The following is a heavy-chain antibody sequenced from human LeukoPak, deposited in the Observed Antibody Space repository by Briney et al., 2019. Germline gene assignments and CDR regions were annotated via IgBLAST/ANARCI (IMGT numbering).Heavy chain of an antibody. V-gene: IGHV4-39*07. CDR1: GGSIISGSKY. CDR2: IYYSGTT. J-gene: IGHJ1*01. CDR3: ARGYSSSWYYDFQH. Sequence: SETLSLTCTVSGGSIISGSKYWGWIRQAPGTGLEWIGSIYYSGTTYYNPSLKSRVTISVDTSKNQFSLKLSSVTAADTAVYYCARGYSSSWYYDFQHWGQGSLVTVSS. D-gene: IGHD6-13*01.